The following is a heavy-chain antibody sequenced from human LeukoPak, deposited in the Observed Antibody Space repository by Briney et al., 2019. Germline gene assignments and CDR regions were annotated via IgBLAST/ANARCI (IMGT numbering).Heavy chain of an antibody. D-gene: IGHD3-9*01. CDR3: ARGDMRGL. CDR2: INHSGST. CDR1: GGSFSDYY. J-gene: IGHJ4*02. V-gene: IGHV4-34*01. Sequence: PSETLSLTCAVYGGSFSDYYWSWIRQPPRQGLEWIGEINHSGSTNYKPSLKNRVTISVDTSKNQSSLSLNSVTAADTAVYYCARGDMRGLWGQGTLVTVSS.